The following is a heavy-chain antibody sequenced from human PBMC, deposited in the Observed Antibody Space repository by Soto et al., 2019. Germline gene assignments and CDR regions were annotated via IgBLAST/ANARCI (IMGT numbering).Heavy chain of an antibody. CDR2: IYYSGST. D-gene: IGHD2-2*01. J-gene: IGHJ5*02. CDR3: ARVPLDFSCSSTSCRESNWFDP. CDR1: GGSISSGGYY. V-gene: IGHV4-31*02. Sequence: SETLSLTCTVSGGSISSGGYYWSWIRQHPGKGLEWIGYIYYSGSTYYNPSLKSRVTISVDTSKNQFSLKLSSVTAADTAVYYCARVPLDFSCSSTSCRESNWFDPWGQGTLVTGLL.